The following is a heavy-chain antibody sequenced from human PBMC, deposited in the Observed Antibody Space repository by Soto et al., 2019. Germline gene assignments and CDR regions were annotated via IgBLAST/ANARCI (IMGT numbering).Heavy chain of an antibody. CDR1: GGSISSSIYY. Sequence: KTSETLSLTCTVSGGSISSSIYYWGWIRQPPGKGLEWIGSIYYSGSTYYNPSLKSRVTISVDTSKNQFSLKLSSVTAADTAVYYCARSDIVVVPETLDPCGQGTLVTVYS. D-gene: IGHD2-2*01. CDR2: IYYSGST. V-gene: IGHV4-39*01. CDR3: ARSDIVVVPETLDP. J-gene: IGHJ5*02.